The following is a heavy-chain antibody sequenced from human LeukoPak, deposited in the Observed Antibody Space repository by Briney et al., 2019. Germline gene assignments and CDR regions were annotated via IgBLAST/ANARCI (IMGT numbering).Heavy chain of an antibody. D-gene: IGHD3-22*01. CDR3: ARDRFDDSSGYYYHYYYYMGV. CDR2: IYYSGST. V-gene: IGHV4-39*07. CDR1: GGSIISSSYY. Sequence: PSETLSLTCTVSGGSIISSSYYWDWIRQPPGKGLEWIGSIYYSGSTYYNPSLKSRVTISVDTSKSQFSLKVSSVTAADTAVYYCARDRFDDSSGYYYHYYYYMGVWGKGTTVTVSS. J-gene: IGHJ6*03.